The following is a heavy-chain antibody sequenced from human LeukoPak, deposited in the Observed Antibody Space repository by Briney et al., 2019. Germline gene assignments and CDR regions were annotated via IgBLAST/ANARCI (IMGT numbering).Heavy chain of an antibody. CDR1: GFTFSTYS. CDR3: ARAHNWKYGTFDY. V-gene: IGHV3-21*01. Sequence: PGGSLRLSCAASGFTFSTYSMSWVRQAPGKGLEWVSSISTTSRYIYYADSVKGRFTISRDNAKDSLYLQMNSLRVEDTAVYYCARAHNWKYGTFDYWGQGTLVTVSS. J-gene: IGHJ4*02. D-gene: IGHD1-20*01. CDR2: ISTTSRYI.